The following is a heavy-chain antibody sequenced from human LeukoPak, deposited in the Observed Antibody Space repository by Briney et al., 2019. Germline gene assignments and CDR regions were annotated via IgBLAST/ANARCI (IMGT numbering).Heavy chain of an antibody. CDR3: ARAMGFGERGYYYYYMDV. D-gene: IGHD3-10*01. V-gene: IGHV4-39*07. J-gene: IGHJ6*03. Sequence: SETLSLTCSVSGGSISRSNYYWSWIRQPPGKGLEWIGEINHSGSTNYNPSLKSRVTISVDTSKNQFSLKLSSVTAADTAVYYCARAMGFGERGYYYYYMDVWGKGTTVTVSS. CDR2: INHSGST. CDR1: GGSISRSNYY.